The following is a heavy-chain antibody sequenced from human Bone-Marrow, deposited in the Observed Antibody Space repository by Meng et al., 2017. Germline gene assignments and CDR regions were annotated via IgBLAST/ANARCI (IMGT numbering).Heavy chain of an antibody. CDR3: ARDLNAGGILVS. D-gene: IGHD3-16*01. V-gene: IGHV4-30-4*01. J-gene: IGHJ5*02. Sequence: QVQLQESGPGLVKPSQTLSLNCTVSGRSISSGDYYWTWIRQPPGKGLEWIGYIYYSGSTYYNPSLNSRLTISVDTSKNQFSLKLSSVTAADTAVYYCARDLNAGGILVSWGQGTLVTVSS. CDR2: IYYSGST. CDR1: GRSISSGDYY.